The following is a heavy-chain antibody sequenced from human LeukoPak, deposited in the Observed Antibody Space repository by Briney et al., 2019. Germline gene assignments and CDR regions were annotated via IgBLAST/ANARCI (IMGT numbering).Heavy chain of an antibody. D-gene: IGHD6-13*01. Sequence: GGSLRLSCAASGLTFSSHWMHWVRQAPGKGLVWVSRITNDGSSTTYADSVKGRFTISRDNAKNMLYLQVNSLRAEDTAVYYCAKHGAAAGTSRVGYFDYWGQGTLVTVSS. CDR1: GLTFSSHW. J-gene: IGHJ4*02. V-gene: IGHV3-74*01. CDR3: AKHGAAAGTSRVGYFDY. CDR2: ITNDGSST.